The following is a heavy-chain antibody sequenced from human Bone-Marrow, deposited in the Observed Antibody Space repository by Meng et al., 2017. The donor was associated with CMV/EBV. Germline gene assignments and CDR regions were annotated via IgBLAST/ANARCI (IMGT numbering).Heavy chain of an antibody. D-gene: IGHD2/OR15-2a*01. CDR1: GFTFSSYW. CDR3: ARDGPQYSPTSGWFHP. Sequence: GESLKISCAASGFTFSSYWMSWVRQAPGKGLEWVANIKQDGSEKHYVDSAEGRFIISRDNAKNSLHLQMNNLRAEDTGVYYCARDGPQYSPTSGWFHPWGQGTLVTVSS. CDR2: IKQDGSEK. J-gene: IGHJ5*02. V-gene: IGHV3-7*01.